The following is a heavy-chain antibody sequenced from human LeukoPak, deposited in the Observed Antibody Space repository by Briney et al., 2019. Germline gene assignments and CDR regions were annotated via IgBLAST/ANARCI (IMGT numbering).Heavy chain of an antibody. CDR3: VRDAGGFGELWVGWFDP. Sequence: GGSLRLSCAAFGFTFDDYAMHWVRQAPGKGLEWVSGISWNSGSIGYADSVKGRFTISRDNAKNSLYLQMNSLRAEDTAVYYCVRDAGGFGELWVGWFDPWGQGTLVTVSS. V-gene: IGHV3-9*01. CDR1: GFTFDDYA. CDR2: ISWNSGSI. J-gene: IGHJ5*02. D-gene: IGHD3-10*01.